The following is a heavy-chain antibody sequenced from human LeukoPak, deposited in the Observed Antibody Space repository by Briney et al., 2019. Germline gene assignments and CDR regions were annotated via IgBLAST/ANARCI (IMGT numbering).Heavy chain of an antibody. CDR3: ARDPSITIFGVVTPGGAFDI. Sequence: ASVKVSCKASGYTFTSYDINWVRQATGQGLEWMGWMNPNSGNTGYAQKFQGRVTMTRNTSISTAYMELRSLRSDDTAVYYCARDPSITIFGVVTPGGAFDIWGQGTMVTVSS. CDR1: GYTFTSYD. V-gene: IGHV1-8*01. D-gene: IGHD3-3*01. J-gene: IGHJ3*02. CDR2: MNPNSGNT.